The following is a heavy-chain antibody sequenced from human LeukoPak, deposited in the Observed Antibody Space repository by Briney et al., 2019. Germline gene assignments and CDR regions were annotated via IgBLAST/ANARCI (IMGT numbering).Heavy chain of an antibody. CDR1: GFTFSSYA. CDR2: ISGSGDNT. V-gene: IGHV3-23*01. J-gene: IGHJ4*02. CDR3: AKVPHSSSSQEVLFDY. D-gene: IGHD3-22*01. Sequence: GSLRLSCAASGFTFSSYAMSWVRQAPGKGLEWVSGISGSGDNTYYVDSVKGRFTISRENSKNTLYPQMNSLRAEDTAIYYCAKVPHSSSSQEVLFDYWGQGTLVTVSS.